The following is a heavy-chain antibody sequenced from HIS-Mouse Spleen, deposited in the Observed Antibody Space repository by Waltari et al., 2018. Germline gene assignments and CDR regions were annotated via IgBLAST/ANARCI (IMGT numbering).Heavy chain of an antibody. Sequence: QLQLQESGPGLVKPSETLSLTCTVSGGSISSSSYYWGWIRQPPGKGLEWIGSIYYSGSTYYNPSLKSRVTISVDTPKNQFSLKLSSVTAADTAVYYCARKRTASGWFDPWGQGTLVTVSS. D-gene: IGHD2-21*02. CDR2: IYYSGST. CDR1: GGSISSSSYY. V-gene: IGHV4-39*01. J-gene: IGHJ5*02. CDR3: ARKRTASGWFDP.